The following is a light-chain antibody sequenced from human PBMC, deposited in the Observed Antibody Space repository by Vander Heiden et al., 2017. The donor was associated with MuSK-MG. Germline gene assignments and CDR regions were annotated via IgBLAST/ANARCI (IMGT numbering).Light chain of an antibody. CDR1: SSTLGAGYD. CDR3: QSYDISLSAYV. Sequence: QAVLTLPPAVSGAPGQRVTTACTGSSSTLGAGYDVHWYPQFPGSAPKLLIYAAHNRPSGVPARFSGSKSGTSASLAITGLQAEDEADYYCQSYDISLSAYVFGTATKVTVL. V-gene: IGLV1-40*01. CDR2: AAH. J-gene: IGLJ1*01.